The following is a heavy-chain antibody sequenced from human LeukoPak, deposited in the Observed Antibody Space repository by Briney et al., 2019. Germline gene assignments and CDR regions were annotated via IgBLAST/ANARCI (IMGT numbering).Heavy chain of an antibody. J-gene: IGHJ4*02. CDR1: GYSISSGYY. Sequence: PSETLSLTCTVSGYSISSGYYWGWIRQPPGKGLEWIGIIYHSGSTYYNPSLKSRVTISVDTSKNQFSLKLSSVTAADTAVYYCAREGHSYGYAYWGQGTLVTVSS. D-gene: IGHD5-18*01. CDR3: AREGHSYGYAY. CDR2: IYHSGST. V-gene: IGHV4-38-2*02.